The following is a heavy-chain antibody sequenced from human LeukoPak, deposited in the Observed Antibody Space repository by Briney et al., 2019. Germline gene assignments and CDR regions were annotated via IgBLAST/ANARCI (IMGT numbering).Heavy chain of an antibody. CDR3: ARFGLRYYYAMDV. Sequence: PGGSLRLSCAASEFTFSNYWVSWVRQAPGKGLEWVANIKQDGNEKYYVDSVRGRFTISRDNAKNSLYLQMNSLRAEDTAIYYCARFGLRYYYAMDVWGQGTTVTVSS. CDR1: EFTFSNYW. J-gene: IGHJ6*02. V-gene: IGHV3-7*04. CDR2: IKQDGNEK. D-gene: IGHD3-16*01.